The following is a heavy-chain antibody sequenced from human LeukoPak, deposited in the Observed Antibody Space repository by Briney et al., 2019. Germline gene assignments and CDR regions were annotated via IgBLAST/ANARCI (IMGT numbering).Heavy chain of an antibody. V-gene: IGHV4-4*02. J-gene: IGHJ4*02. CDR3: AKNGGKSLYY. CDR2: TSHSGDT. CDR1: DGSMNSYNW. D-gene: IGHD2-8*01. Sequence: SETLSLTCAVSDGSMNSYNWWSWVRQPPGKGLEWIGETSHSGDTNYNPSLKSRVTISIDKSKSHFSLKLTSVTAADTAVYYCAKNGGKSLYYWGQGPLVTVFS.